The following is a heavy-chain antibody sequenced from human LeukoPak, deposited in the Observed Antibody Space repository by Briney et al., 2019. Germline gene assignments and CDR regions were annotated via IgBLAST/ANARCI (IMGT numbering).Heavy chain of an antibody. CDR3: ASRSSAYYGMDV. J-gene: IGHJ6*02. CDR2: INHSGST. D-gene: IGHD6-6*01. CDR1: GGSISGYY. Sequence: SETLSLTCTVSGGSISGYYWSWIRQPPGKGLEWIGEINHSGSTNYNPSLKSRVTISVDTSKNQFSLKLSSVTAADTAVYYCASRSSAYYGMDVWGQGTTVTVSS. V-gene: IGHV4-34*01.